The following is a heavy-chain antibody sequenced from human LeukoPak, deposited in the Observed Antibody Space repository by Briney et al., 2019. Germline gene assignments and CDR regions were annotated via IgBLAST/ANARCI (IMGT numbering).Heavy chain of an antibody. V-gene: IGHV3-23*01. D-gene: IGHD2-2*01. J-gene: IGHJ4*02. Sequence: GGSLRLSCAASGFTFSSYSMSWVRKAPGKGLEWVSGISGSGGSTDYADSVKGRFTISRDNSKNTLYLQMNSLRVEDTAVYYCAKDPGYQVVYCFDYWGQGTLVTVSS. CDR3: AKDPGYQVVYCFDY. CDR2: ISGSGGST. CDR1: GFTFSSYS.